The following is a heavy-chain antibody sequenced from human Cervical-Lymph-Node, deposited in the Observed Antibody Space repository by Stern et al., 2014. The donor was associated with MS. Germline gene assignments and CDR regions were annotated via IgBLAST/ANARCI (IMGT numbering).Heavy chain of an antibody. J-gene: IGHJ6*02. CDR3: ARRKYSSSYYYYFGMDV. D-gene: IGHD6-13*01. V-gene: IGHV5-51*03. CDR2: IFPGDSDA. Sequence: EVQLVESGAEVKKPGESLRISCKGSGYTFSNYWIGWVRQMPGKGLEWIGSIFPGDSDARSSPSFQGQITISADKSSNTAFLQWNSLKASDTAMYYCARRKYSSSYYYYFGMDVWGQGTTVTVSS. CDR1: GYTFSNYW.